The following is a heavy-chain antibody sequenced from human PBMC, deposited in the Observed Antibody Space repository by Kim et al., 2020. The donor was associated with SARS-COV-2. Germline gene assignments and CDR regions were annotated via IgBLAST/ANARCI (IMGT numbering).Heavy chain of an antibody. Sequence: GGSLRLSCAASESTFSRYSMNWVRQAPGKGLEWVSTISRFSDYIYYAESVEGRFTISRDNAKNSVYLQMNSLRVDDTAMYYCARDLSLGRPGGFDYWGQGALVTVSS. J-gene: IGHJ4*02. V-gene: IGHV3-21*01. CDR1: ESTFSRYS. D-gene: IGHD3-10*01. CDR2: ISRFSDYI. CDR3: ARDLSLGRPGGFDY.